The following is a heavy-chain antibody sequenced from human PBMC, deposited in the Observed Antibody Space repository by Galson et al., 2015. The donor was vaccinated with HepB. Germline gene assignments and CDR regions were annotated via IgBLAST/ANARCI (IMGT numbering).Heavy chain of an antibody. D-gene: IGHD6-19*01. CDR1: GFTFSNYE. J-gene: IGHJ4*02. V-gene: IGHV3-48*03. Sequence: SLRLSCAASGFTFSNYEVNWVRQAPGKGLEWVSYISSGGTTIYYADSVKGRFTISRDSAKNSLYLQMNRLRAEDTALYYCARGGSSDWHYYFDNWGQGTLVTVSS. CDR3: ARGGSSDWHYYFDN. CDR2: ISSGGTTI.